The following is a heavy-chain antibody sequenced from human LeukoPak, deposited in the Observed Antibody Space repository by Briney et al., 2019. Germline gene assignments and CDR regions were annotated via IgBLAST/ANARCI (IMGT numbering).Heavy chain of an antibody. Sequence: PGGSLRLSCAASGFTFSNYWMSWVRQAPGKGLEWVADIKQDGSAEYYVDSVKGRFTISRDNAKNSVSLLMNNLRAEDTAVYYCARDRVVVVTAYSRGLFDYWGQGTLVTVSP. CDR1: GFTFSNYW. CDR2: IKQDGSAE. CDR3: ARDRVVVVTAYSRGLFDY. V-gene: IGHV3-7*01. J-gene: IGHJ4*02. D-gene: IGHD2-21*02.